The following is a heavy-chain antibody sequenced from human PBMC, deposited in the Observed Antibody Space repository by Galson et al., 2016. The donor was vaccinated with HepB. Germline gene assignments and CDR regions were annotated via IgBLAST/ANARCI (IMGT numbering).Heavy chain of an antibody. V-gene: IGHV3-11*06. CDR2: ISSSSSFT. Sequence: SLRLSCAASGFIFSDYYMSWIRQAPGKGLEWVSYISSSSSFTKYADSAKGRFTISRDNAKKSLYLQMNSLRAGDTAVYYCARRIYSYGYYFDYWGQGILVTVSS. CDR1: GFIFSDYY. CDR3: ARRIYSYGYYFDY. D-gene: IGHD3-10*01. J-gene: IGHJ4*02.